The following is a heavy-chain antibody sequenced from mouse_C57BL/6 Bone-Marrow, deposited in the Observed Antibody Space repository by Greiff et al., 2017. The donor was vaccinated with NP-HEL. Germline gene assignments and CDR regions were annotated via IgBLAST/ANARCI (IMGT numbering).Heavy chain of an antibody. CDR2: ISSGGSYT. J-gene: IGHJ3*01. Sequence: EVHLVESGGDLVKPGGSLKLSCAASGFTFSSYGMSWVRQTPDKRLEWVATISSGGSYTYYPDSVKGRFTISRDNAKNTLYLQMSSLKSEDTAMYYCARLYDYDRAWFAYWGQGTLVTVSA. CDR3: ARLYDYDRAWFAY. CDR1: GFTFSSYG. V-gene: IGHV5-6*01. D-gene: IGHD2-4*01.